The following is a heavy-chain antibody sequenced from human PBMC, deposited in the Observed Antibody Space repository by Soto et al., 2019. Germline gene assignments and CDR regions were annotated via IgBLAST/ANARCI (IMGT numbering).Heavy chain of an antibody. D-gene: IGHD6-19*01. CDR3: ASATKAYSSGWYCDY. J-gene: IGHJ4*02. Sequence: EVQLVESGGGLVQPGGSLKLSCAASGFTFSGSAMHWVRQASGKGLEWVGRIRSKANSYATAYAASVKGRFTISRDNSKNTLDLQMNSLRAEDTAVYFCASATKAYSSGWYCDYWGQGTLVTVSS. CDR1: GFTFSGSA. CDR2: IRSKANSYAT. V-gene: IGHV3-73*02.